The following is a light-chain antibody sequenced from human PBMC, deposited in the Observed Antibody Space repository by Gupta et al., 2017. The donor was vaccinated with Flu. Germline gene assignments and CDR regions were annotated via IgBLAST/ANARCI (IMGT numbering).Light chain of an antibody. J-gene: IGKJ4*01. V-gene: IGKV1-9*01. CDR2: AAS. CDR3: QQLNDYPLT. CDR1: QDINTY. Sequence: DIQLTQSPSFLSASVGDRVTVTCRASQDINTYLAWYQQKPGKAPKLLIYAASTLQSGVPSRFSASGSATEFTLTISSLQAEDLATYYCQQLNDYPLTFGGGTKVEIK.